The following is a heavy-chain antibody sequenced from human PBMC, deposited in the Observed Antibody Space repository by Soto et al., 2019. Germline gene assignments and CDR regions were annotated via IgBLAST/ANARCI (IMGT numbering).Heavy chain of an antibody. CDR1: GFTFSDHY. J-gene: IGHJ4*02. Sequence: PGGSLRLSCAASGFTFSDHYMDWVRQAPGKGLEWVGRVKNKANSYTTQYAASVTGRFTISRDDSRNSLFLQMNSLKIDDTAVHYCARVRLGAPTRYFDNWGQGILVTVSS. V-gene: IGHV3-72*01. CDR3: ARVRLGAPTRYFDN. CDR2: VKNKANSYTT. D-gene: IGHD2-15*01.